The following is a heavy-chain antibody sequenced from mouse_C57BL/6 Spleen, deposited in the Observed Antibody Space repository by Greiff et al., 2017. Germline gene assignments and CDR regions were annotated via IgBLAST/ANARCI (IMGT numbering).Heavy chain of an antibody. D-gene: IGHD1-1*02. CDR3: ARAGGDYVDY. Sequence: QVQLQQPGAELVRPGSSVKLSCKASGYTFTSYWMDWVKQRPGQGLEWIGNIYPSDSETHYNQKFKDKATLTVDKSSSTAYMQLSSLTSEDSAVYYCARAGGDYVDYWGQGTTLTVSS. CDR1: GYTFTSYW. V-gene: IGHV1-61*01. CDR2: IYPSDSET. J-gene: IGHJ2*01.